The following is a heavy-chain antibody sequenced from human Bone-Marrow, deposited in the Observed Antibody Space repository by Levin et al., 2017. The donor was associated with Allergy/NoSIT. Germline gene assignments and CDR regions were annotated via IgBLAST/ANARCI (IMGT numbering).Heavy chain of an antibody. CDR2: LTGSGTST. CDR1: GSSFSYP. J-gene: IGHJ3*01. D-gene: IGHD3-10*01. V-gene: IGHV3-23*01. CDR3: AKGPVFGPNDPFDV. Sequence: ASVKVSCADSGSSFSYPMHWVRQTPGKGLEWVSSLTGSGTSTYYLDSVKGRFTISRDNSKNTVYLQMNSLTAEDTAIYYCAKGPVFGPNDPFDVWGQGTMVTVSS.